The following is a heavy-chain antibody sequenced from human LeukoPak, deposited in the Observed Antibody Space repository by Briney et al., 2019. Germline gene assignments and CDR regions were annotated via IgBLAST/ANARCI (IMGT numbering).Heavy chain of an antibody. J-gene: IGHJ3*02. CDR3: ARGPQWLADAFDI. V-gene: IGHV4-34*01. Sequence: PSETLSLTCAVYGGSFSGYYWSWIRQPPGKGLEWIGEINHSGSTNYNPSLKSRVTISVDTSKNQFSLKLSSVTAADTAVYYCARGPQWLADAFDIWGQGTMVTVSS. CDR1: GGSFSGYY. D-gene: IGHD6-19*01. CDR2: INHSGST.